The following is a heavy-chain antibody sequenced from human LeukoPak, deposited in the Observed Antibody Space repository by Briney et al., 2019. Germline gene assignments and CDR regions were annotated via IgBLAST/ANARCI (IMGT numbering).Heavy chain of an antibody. CDR2: IYTSGST. CDR1: GGSISSGSYY. Sequence: SETLSLTCTVSGGSISSGSYYWSWIRQSAGKGLEWIGRIYTSGSTNYNPSLKSRVTISADTSKNQFSLKLSSVTAADTAVYYCAREYYYGSNWFDPWGQGTLVTVSS. D-gene: IGHD3-10*01. J-gene: IGHJ5*02. V-gene: IGHV4-61*02. CDR3: AREYYYGSNWFDP.